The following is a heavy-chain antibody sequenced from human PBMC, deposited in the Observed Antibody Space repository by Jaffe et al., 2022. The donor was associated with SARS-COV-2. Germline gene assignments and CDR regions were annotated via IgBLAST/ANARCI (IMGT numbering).Heavy chain of an antibody. CDR1: GYSFTSYW. D-gene: IGHD3-22*01. J-gene: IGHJ6*02. V-gene: IGHV5-51*01. CDR3: ARLFYYDSSGYSFHYGMDV. CDR2: IYPGDSDT. Sequence: EVQLVQSGAEVKKPGESLKISCKGSGYSFTSYWIGWVRQMPGKGLEWMGIIYPGDSDTRYSPSFQGQVTISADKSISTAYLQWSSLKASDTAMYYCARLFYYDSSGYSFHYGMDVWGQGTTVTVSS.